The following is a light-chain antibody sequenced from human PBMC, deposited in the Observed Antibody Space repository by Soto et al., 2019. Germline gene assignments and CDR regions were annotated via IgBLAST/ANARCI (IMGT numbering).Light chain of an antibody. Sequence: DIQMTQSPSTLAASVGDRVTITCRASQSISSWLAWYQQKPGKAPKLLIYKASSLESGVPSRFSGSGSGTELTLTISSLQPDDFATYHCQQYNSYPYTFGQGTKLEIK. CDR3: QQYNSYPYT. V-gene: IGKV1-5*03. CDR1: QSISSW. J-gene: IGKJ2*01. CDR2: KAS.